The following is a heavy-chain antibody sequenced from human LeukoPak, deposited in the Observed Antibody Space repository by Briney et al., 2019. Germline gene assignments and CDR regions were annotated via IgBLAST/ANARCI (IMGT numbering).Heavy chain of an antibody. CDR2: ISSSGSTI. J-gene: IGHJ5*02. D-gene: IGHD3-16*02. CDR3: ARSGYYDYVWGSYRYTPDNWFDP. CDR1: GFTFSSYE. V-gene: IGHV3-48*03. Sequence: GGSLRLSCAASGFTFSSYEMNWVRQAPGKGLEWVSYISSSGSTIYYADSVKGRFTISRDNAKNSLYLQMNSLRAEDTAVYHCARSGYYDYVWGSYRYTPDNWFDPWGQGTLVTVSS.